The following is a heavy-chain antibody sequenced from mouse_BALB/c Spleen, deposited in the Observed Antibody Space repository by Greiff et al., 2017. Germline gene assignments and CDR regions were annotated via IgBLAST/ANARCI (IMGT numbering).Heavy chain of an antibody. J-gene: IGHJ2*01. CDR1: GYSITSGYY. CDR3: ARDKLGFITTVVAGFDY. CDR2: ISYDGSN. V-gene: IGHV3-6*02. D-gene: IGHD1-1*01. Sequence: EVQRVESGPGLVKPSQSLSLTCSVTGYSITSGYYWNWIRQFPGNKLEWMGYISYDGSNNYNPSLKNRISITRDTSKNQFFLKLNSVTTEDTATYYCARDKLGFITTVVAGFDYWGQGTTLTVSS.